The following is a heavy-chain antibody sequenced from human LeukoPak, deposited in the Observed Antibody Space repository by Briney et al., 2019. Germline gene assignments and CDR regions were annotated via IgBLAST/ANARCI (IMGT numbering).Heavy chain of an antibody. Sequence: KASETLSLTCTVSGVSISSYYWSWIRQPAGKGLEWIGLIHTSGSTNYNPSLKSRVTMSVDTSKNQFSLKLSSVTAADTAVYYCARGGFWSGYYTGYFDYWGQGTLVTVSS. CDR2: IHTSGST. CDR1: GVSISSYY. CDR3: ARGGFWSGYYTGYFDY. V-gene: IGHV4-4*07. D-gene: IGHD3-3*01. J-gene: IGHJ4*02.